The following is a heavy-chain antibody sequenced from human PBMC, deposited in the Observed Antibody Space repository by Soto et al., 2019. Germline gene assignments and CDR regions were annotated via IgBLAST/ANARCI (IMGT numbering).Heavy chain of an antibody. CDR1: GGSITDYS. V-gene: IGHV4-4*07. CDR3: ARDQGVVVTADNWFDP. D-gene: IGHD2-21*02. J-gene: IGHJ5*02. Sequence: PSETLSLTCTVSGGSITDYSWVWIRQPAGKGLEWIGRIFSSGSTNYNPSLKSRITMSLDTSKNQFSLKLNSATATDTAVYFCARDQGVVVTADNWFDPWGQGTPVTVSS. CDR2: IFSSGST.